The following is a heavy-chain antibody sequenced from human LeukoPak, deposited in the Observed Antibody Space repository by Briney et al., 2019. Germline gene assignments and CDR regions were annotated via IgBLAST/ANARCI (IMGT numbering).Heavy chain of an antibody. CDR2: IGSSGGGI. D-gene: IGHD2-2*01. J-gene: IGHJ4*02. CDR3: ARVPATKVIDY. Sequence: GGSLRLSCAASGFTFSTYTMYWVRHPPGKRLEWVSIIGSSGGGIHYADSVKGRFTISRDNAKNSLYLQMNSLRAEDTAVYYCARVPATKVIDYWGQGTLVTVSS. V-gene: IGHV3-21*01. CDR1: GFTFSTYT.